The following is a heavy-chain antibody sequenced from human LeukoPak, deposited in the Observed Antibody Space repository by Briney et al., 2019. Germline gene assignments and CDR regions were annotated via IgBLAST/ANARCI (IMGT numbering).Heavy chain of an antibody. Sequence: GGSLRLSCAASGFTFSSYAMHWVRQAPGKGLEWVSGISWNSGSIGYADSVKGRFTISRDNAKNSLYLQMNSLRAEDTALYYCAKDHCSSTSCYSNWFDPWGQGTLVTVSS. D-gene: IGHD2-2*02. CDR3: AKDHCSSTSCYSNWFDP. CDR1: GFTFSSYA. CDR2: ISWNSGSI. J-gene: IGHJ5*02. V-gene: IGHV3-9*01.